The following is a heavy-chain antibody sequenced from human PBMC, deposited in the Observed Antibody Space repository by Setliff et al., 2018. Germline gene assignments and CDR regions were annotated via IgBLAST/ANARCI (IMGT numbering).Heavy chain of an antibody. CDR2: IYYSGST. CDR1: GDSISSYY. V-gene: IGHV4-39*01. J-gene: IGHJ6*02. Sequence: SETLSLTCTVSGDSISSYYWGWIRQPPGKGLEWIGSIYYSGSTYYNPSLKGRVTISVDTSKNQFSLKLSSVTAADTAVYYCARGFAYLSLAFFDVLRYFEGDVWGQGTTVTVSS. CDR3: ARGFAYLSLAFFDVLRYFEGDV. D-gene: IGHD3-9*01.